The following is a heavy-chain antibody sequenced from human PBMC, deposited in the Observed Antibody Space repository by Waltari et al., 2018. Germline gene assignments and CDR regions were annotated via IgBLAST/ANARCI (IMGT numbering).Heavy chain of an antibody. CDR2: MQYRGST. V-gene: IGHV4-39*01. D-gene: IGHD4-17*01. CDR3: GRIAFGDEGGYFQY. CDR1: GGSIRTNYH. J-gene: IGHJ1*01. Sequence: QLQLQESGPGLVKPSETLSLTCTVSGGSIRTNYHWGWIRQPPGKGLEWMGNMQYRGSTFYNPSLESRATISLDTWKNQFSLRLSSVGAADTAVYFCGRIAFGDEGGYFQYWGQGTLVTVSS.